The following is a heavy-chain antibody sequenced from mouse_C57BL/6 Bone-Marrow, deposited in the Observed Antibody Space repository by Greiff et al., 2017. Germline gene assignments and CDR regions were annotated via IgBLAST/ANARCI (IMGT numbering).Heavy chain of an antibody. CDR2: ISSGGSYT. CDR3: AVSPITKVGAFDY. CDR1: GFTFSSYG. D-gene: IGHD1-1*01. J-gene: IGHJ2*01. V-gene: IGHV5-6*01. Sequence: VQLKQSGGDLVKPGGSLKLSCAASGFTFSSYGMSWVRQTPDKRLEWVATISSGGSYTYYPDSVKGRFTISRDNAKNTLYLQMSSLKSEDTAMYYCAVSPITKVGAFDYRGQGTTLTVTS.